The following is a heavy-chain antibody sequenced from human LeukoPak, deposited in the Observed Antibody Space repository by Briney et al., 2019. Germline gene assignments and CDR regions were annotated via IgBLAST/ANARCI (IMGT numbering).Heavy chain of an antibody. D-gene: IGHD3-10*01. CDR3: ATVSYYGSGSYYNWAFDI. J-gene: IGHJ3*02. Sequence: ASVKVSCKVSGYTLTELSMHWVRQAPGKGLEWMGGFDPEDGETIYAQKFQGRVTMTEDTSTGTAYMELSSLRSEDTAVYYCATVSYYGSGSYYNWAFDIWGQGTMVTVSS. CDR1: GYTLTELS. V-gene: IGHV1-24*01. CDR2: FDPEDGET.